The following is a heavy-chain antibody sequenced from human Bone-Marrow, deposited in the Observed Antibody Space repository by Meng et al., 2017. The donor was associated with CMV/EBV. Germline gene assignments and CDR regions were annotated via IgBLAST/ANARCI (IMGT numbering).Heavy chain of an antibody. Sequence: SGYTFTSYDINWVRQATGQGLEWMGWMNPNSGNTGYAQKFQGRVTMTRNTSISTAYMELSSLRSEDTAVYCCATDLRCSSTSCYEVLWGQGTLVTVSS. J-gene: IGHJ4*02. CDR1: GYTFTSYD. D-gene: IGHD2-2*01. CDR3: ATDLRCSSTSCYEVL. V-gene: IGHV1-8*01. CDR2: MNPNSGNT.